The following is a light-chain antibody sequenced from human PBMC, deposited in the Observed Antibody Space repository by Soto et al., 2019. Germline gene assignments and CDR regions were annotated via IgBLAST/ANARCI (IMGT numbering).Light chain of an antibody. CDR3: ASFRSGTILV. V-gene: IGLV2-14*01. CDR1: RTDIGDSNF. CDR2: EVN. J-gene: IGLJ1*01. Sequence: QSALTQPASVSGSPGQSVTISCTGPRTDIGDSNFISWYQQSPGKAPRLLIYEVNNRPSGVSRRFSGSKAGNTASLTISGLLEDDEAAYFCASFRSGTILVFGSGTKLTVL.